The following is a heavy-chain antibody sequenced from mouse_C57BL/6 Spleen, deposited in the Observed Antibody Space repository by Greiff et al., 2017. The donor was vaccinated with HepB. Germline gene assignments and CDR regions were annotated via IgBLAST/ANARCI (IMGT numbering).Heavy chain of an antibody. D-gene: IGHD1-1*01. Sequence: EVKLVESGGGLVKPGGSLKLSCEASGFTFSDYGMHWVRQAPEKGLEWVAYISSGSSTIDSADTVKGRFNIPRDNATNTLFLQMTSLWSEDTAMYYCARSDWGELRYFYVWGTGATVTVSS. CDR3: ARSDWGELRYFYV. J-gene: IGHJ1*03. CDR1: GFTFSDYG. CDR2: ISSGSSTI. V-gene: IGHV5-17*01.